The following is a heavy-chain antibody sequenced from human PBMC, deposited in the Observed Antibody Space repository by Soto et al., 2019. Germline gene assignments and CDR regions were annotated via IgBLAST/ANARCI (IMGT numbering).Heavy chain of an antibody. D-gene: IGHD6-19*01. J-gene: IGHJ4*02. Sequence: GGSLRLSCAASGFTFSSYAMSWVRQAPGKGLEWVSAISGSGGSTYYADSVKGRFTISRDNSKNTLYLQMNSLRAEDTAVYYCAKDHFRGRYSSGWLFDYWGQGTLVTVSS. CDR1: GFTFSSYA. V-gene: IGHV3-23*01. CDR2: ISGSGGST. CDR3: AKDHFRGRYSSGWLFDY.